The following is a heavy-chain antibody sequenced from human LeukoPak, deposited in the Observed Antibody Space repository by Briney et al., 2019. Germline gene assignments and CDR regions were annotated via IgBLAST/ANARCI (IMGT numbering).Heavy chain of an antibody. V-gene: IGHV4-39*01. Sequence: SETLSLTCTVSGGSISSSSYYWGWIRLPPGKGLEWIGSIYYSGSTYYNPSLKSRVTISVDTSKNQFSLKLSSVTAADTAVYYCARQGSNDFWSGHNWFDPWGQGTLVTVSS. CDR3: ARQGSNDFWSGHNWFDP. CDR1: GGSISSSSYY. D-gene: IGHD3-3*01. J-gene: IGHJ5*02. CDR2: IYYSGST.